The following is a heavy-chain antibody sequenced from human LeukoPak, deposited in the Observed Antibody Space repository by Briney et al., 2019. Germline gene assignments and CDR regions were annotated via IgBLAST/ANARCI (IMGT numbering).Heavy chain of an antibody. CDR2: IYYSGST. CDR1: DGSMRTYY. CDR3: ARGRLGRQHASFFDS. V-gene: IGHV4-59*08. J-gene: IGHJ4*02. D-gene: IGHD2-2*01. Sequence: SETLSLTCSVSDGSMRTYYWGWIRQPPGQGLEWIGYIYYSGSTTYNPSLKSRVTVSVDTSKNRLKLTSMTAADTAVYYCARGRLGRQHASFFDSWGQGTLVTVSS.